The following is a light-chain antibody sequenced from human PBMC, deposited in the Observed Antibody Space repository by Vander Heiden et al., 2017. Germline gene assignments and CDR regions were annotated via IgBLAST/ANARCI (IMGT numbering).Light chain of an antibody. CDR2: YKSDSDK. Sequence: QAVLTPPSSLSASPGASASPTCTLRSGINVGTYRIYWYQQKPGSPPQYLLRYKSDSDKQQGSGVPSRFSGSKDASANAGILLISGLQSEDEADYYCMIWHSSAWVFGRGTKLTVL. CDR1: SGINVGTYR. J-gene: IGLJ3*02. V-gene: IGLV5-45*02. CDR3: MIWHSSAWV.